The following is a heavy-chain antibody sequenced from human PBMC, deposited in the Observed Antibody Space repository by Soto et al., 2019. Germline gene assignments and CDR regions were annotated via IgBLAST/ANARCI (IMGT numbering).Heavy chain of an antibody. J-gene: IGHJ6*02. CDR1: GYTFTSYG. CDR2: INAYNGNT. CDR3: ARDRRSPLYYYYGMDV. V-gene: IGHV1-18*01. D-gene: IGHD1-26*01. Sequence: VASVKVSCKASGYTFTSYGISWVRQAPGQGLEWMGWINAYNGNTNYAQKLQGRVTMTTDTSTSTAYMELRSLRSDDTAVYYCARDRRSPLYYYYGMDVWGQGTTVTVSS.